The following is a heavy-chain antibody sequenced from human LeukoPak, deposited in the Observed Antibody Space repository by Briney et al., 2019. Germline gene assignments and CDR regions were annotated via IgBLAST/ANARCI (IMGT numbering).Heavy chain of an antibody. CDR1: GGSFSGYY. D-gene: IGHD6-19*01. J-gene: IGHJ4*02. V-gene: IGHV4-34*01. CDR2: INHSGST. CDR3: ARHPVAGYFDY. Sequence: SETLSLTCAVYGGSFSGYYWSWIRQPPGKGLEWIGEINHSGSTNYNPSLKSRVTISVDTSKNQFSLKLSSVTAADTAVYYCARHPVAGYFDYWGQGTLVTVSP.